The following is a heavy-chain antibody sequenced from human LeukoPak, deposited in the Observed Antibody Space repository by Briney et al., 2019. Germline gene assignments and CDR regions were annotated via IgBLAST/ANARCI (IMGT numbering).Heavy chain of an antibody. J-gene: IGHJ5*02. Sequence: ASVKVSCKASGYTFTSYDINWARQATGQGLEWMGWMNPNSGNTGYAQKFQGRVTMTRNTSISTAYMELSSLRSEDTAVYYCARGDALVRGVIWFDPWGQGTLVTVSS. CDR2: MNPNSGNT. CDR3: ARGDALVRGVIWFDP. CDR1: GYTFTSYD. V-gene: IGHV1-8*01. D-gene: IGHD3-10*01.